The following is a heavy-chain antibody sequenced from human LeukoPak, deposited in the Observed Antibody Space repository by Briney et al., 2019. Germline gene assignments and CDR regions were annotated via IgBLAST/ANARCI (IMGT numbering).Heavy chain of an antibody. D-gene: IGHD3-22*01. CDR1: GVSISSYY. Sequence: PSETLSLTGTGSGVSISSYYWSWIRQPPGKGLEWIGYIYYSGSTNYNPSPKSRVTISVDTSKSQFSLKLSSVTAADTAVYYCARHYYYDSSGYLLEYFQHWGQGTLVTVSS. CDR3: ARHYYYDSSGYLLEYFQH. V-gene: IGHV4-59*01. CDR2: IYYSGST. J-gene: IGHJ1*01.